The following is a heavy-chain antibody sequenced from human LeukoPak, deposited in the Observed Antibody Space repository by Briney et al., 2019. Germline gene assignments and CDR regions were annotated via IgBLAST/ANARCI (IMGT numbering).Heavy chain of an antibody. Sequence: SETLSLTCTVSGGSISSGSYYWSWIRQPAGKGLEWIGRIYTSGSTNYNPSLKSRVTMSVDTSKNQFSLKLSSVTAADTAVYYCARDGGGILVVPTTRREYYFDFWGQGTLVTVSS. D-gene: IGHD2-2*01. CDR3: ARDGGGILVVPTTRREYYFDF. CDR1: GGSISSGSYY. CDR2: IYTSGST. J-gene: IGHJ4*02. V-gene: IGHV4-61*02.